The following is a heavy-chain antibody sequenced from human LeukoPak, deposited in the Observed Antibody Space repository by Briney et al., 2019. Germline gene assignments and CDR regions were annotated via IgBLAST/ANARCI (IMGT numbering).Heavy chain of an antibody. CDR3: ARDGDSGTYYYFDY. V-gene: IGHV3-30-3*01. J-gene: IGHJ4*02. D-gene: IGHD1-26*01. CDR1: GFTFSSNA. Sequence: PGGSLRLSCAASGFTFSSNAMHWVRQAQGTGLEWVGVISYDGSNKYYADSVQGRFTISRDNSKNKLYLQMNSLRAEDTAVYYCARDGDSGTYYYFDYWGQGTLVTVSS. CDR2: ISYDGSNK.